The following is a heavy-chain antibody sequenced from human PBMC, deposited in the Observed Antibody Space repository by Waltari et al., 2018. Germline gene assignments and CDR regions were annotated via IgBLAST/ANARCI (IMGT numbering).Heavy chain of an antibody. V-gene: IGHV4-38-2*01. CDR3: ARGSYSNYFDY. CDR2: LYHSGST. D-gene: IGHD4-4*01. J-gene: IGHJ4*02. CDR1: GYSMSSGYY. Sequence: QVQLQESGPGLVKPSETLSLTCAVSGYSMSSGYYWGWIRQPPGKGLEWIGSLYHSGSTYYNPSLKSRVTISVDTSKNQFSLKVSSVTAADTAVYYCARGSYSNYFDYWGQGTLVTVSS.